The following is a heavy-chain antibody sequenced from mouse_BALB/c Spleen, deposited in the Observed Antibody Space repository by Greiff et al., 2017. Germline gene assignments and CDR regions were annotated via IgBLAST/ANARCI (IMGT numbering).Heavy chain of an antibody. J-gene: IGHJ2*01. V-gene: IGHV5-6*01. Sequence: EVQLVESGGDLVKPGGSLKLSCAASGFTFSSYGMSWVRQTPDKRLEWVATISSGGSYTYYPDSVKGRFTISRDNAKNTLYLQMSSLKSEDTAMYCCARMGERTDYWGQGTTLTVSS. CDR2: ISSGGSYT. CDR1: GFTFSSYG. CDR3: ARMGERTDY.